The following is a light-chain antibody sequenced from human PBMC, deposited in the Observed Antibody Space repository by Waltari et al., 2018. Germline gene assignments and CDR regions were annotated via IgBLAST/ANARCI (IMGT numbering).Light chain of an antibody. J-gene: IGLJ2*01. CDR2: QDN. V-gene: IGLV3-1*01. CDR3: QAWDSSIEV. Sequence: SYELTQPPSVSVSPGQTVSITCSGDKGEDTYTWWYQQKPGQSPVLVIYQDNKRPSGIPERFSGSNSGNTATLTISGTQAVDEADYYCQAWDSSIEVFGGGTKLTVL. CDR1: KGEDTY.